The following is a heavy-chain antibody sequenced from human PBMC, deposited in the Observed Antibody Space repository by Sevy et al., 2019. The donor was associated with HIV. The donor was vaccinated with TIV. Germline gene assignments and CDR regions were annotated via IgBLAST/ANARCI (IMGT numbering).Heavy chain of an antibody. D-gene: IGHD3-10*01. CDR2: ISWNSGSI. CDR1: GFTFDDYA. V-gene: IGHV3-9*01. Sequence: GGSLRLSCAASGFTFDDYAMHWVRQAPGKGLEWVSGISWNSGSIGYADSVKGRFTISRDNAKNSLYLQMNRLRAEDTALYYCAKGSRGSGSFLLSVPDYWGQGTLVTVSS. CDR3: AKGSRGSGSFLLSVPDY. J-gene: IGHJ4*02.